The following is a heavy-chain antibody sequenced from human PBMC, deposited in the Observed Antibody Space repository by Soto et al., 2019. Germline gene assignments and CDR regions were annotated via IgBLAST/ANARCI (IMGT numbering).Heavy chain of an antibody. CDR2: INHSGST. V-gene: IGHV4-34*01. J-gene: IGHJ4*02. D-gene: IGHD4-17*01. CDR3: ARGGGDYAFDY. CDR1: GGSFSGYY. Sequence: SETLSLTCAVYGGSFSGYYWSWIRQPPGKGLEWIGEINHSGSTNYNPSLKSRVTISVDTSKNQFSLKLSSVTAADTAVYYCARGGGDYAFDYWGQGTLVTV.